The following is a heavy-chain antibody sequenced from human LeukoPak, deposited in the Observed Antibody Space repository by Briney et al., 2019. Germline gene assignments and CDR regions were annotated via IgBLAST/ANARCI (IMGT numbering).Heavy chain of an antibody. D-gene: IGHD2-2*01. Sequence: ASVKVSCKVSGYTLTELSMHWVRQAPGKGLEWMGGFDPEDGETIYAQKFRGRVTMTEDTSTDTAYMELSSLRSEDTAVYYCATDLGGIVVVPAAIRDYWGQGTLVTVSS. CDR1: GYTLTELS. J-gene: IGHJ4*02. CDR2: FDPEDGET. CDR3: ATDLGGIVVVPAAIRDY. V-gene: IGHV1-24*01.